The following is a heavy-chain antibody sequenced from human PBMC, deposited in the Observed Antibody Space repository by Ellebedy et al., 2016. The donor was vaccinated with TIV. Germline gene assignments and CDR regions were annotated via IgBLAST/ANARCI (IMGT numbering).Heavy chain of an antibody. V-gene: IGHV4-59*01. J-gene: IGHJ4*02. CDR2: IYYSGST. D-gene: IGHD6-19*01. Sequence: GSLRLSXAVSGGSISSYYWSWIRQPPGKGLEWIGYIYYSGSTNYNPSLKSRVTISVDTSKNQFSLKLSSVTAADTAVYYCARVGTPPPDSSGWFWGPQGGYYFDYWGQGTLVTVSS. CDR1: GGSISSYY. CDR3: ARVGTPPPDSSGWFWGPQGGYYFDY.